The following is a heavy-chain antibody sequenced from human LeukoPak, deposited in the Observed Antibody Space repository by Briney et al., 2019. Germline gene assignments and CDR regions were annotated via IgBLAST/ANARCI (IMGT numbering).Heavy chain of an antibody. D-gene: IGHD3-22*01. Sequence: ASVKVSCKASGGTFSSYAISWVRQAPGQGLEWMGRIIPIFGIANYAQKFQGRVTITADKSTSTAYMELSSLRSEDTAVCYRARSTSFSSGYYPYYFDYWGQGTLVTVSS. CDR3: ARSTSFSSGYYPYYFDY. V-gene: IGHV1-69*04. CDR2: IIPIFGIA. J-gene: IGHJ4*02. CDR1: GGTFSSYA.